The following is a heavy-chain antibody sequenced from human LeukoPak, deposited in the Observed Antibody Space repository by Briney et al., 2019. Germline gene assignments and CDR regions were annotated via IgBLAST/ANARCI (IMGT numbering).Heavy chain of an antibody. CDR1: GYTFTDYV. J-gene: IGHJ5*02. Sequence: ASVKVSCKASGYTFTDYVMHWVRQAPGQRLEWMGWINAGNGNTKYSQKFQGRVTITRGTSASTVYMELSSLRSEDAAVYYCAREVWGFDPWGQGTLVTVSS. CDR2: INAGNGNT. D-gene: IGHD7-27*01. V-gene: IGHV1-3*01. CDR3: AREVWGFDP.